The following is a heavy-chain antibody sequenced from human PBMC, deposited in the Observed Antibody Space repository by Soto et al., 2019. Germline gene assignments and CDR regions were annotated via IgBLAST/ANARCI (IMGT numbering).Heavy chain of an antibody. CDR1: GFTFRSYA. J-gene: IGHJ6*02. Sequence: QVQLVESGGGVVQPGRSLRLSCAASGFTFRSYAMHWVRQAPGKGLECVAVISYDGSNKFYRDSVKGRFTISRDNSTNTLYLQRNSLRYEDTAVYYCARGDREDIAVVVGARPGEYGVDVWGQGTTVTVSS. D-gene: IGHD2-15*01. CDR2: ISYDGSNK. V-gene: IGHV3-30-3*01. CDR3: ARGDREDIAVVVGARPGEYGVDV.